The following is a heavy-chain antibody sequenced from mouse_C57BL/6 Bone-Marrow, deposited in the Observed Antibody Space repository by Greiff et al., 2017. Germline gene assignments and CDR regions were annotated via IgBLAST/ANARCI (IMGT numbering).Heavy chain of an antibody. Sequence: QVQLQQPGAELVKPGASVKMSCKASGYTFTSYWISWVKQRPGQGLEWIGDIYPGSGSTNYNEKFKSKATLTVDTSSSTAYMQLSSLTSEDSAVYYCARRGSSPYYYAMDYWGQGTSVTVSS. D-gene: IGHD1-1*01. J-gene: IGHJ4*01. CDR2: IYPGSGST. V-gene: IGHV1-55*01. CDR3: ARRGSSPYYYAMDY. CDR1: GYTFTSYW.